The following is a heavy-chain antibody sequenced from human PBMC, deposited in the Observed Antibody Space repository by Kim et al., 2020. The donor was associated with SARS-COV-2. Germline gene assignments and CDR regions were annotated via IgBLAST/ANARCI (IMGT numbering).Heavy chain of an antibody. Sequence: SETLSLTCTVSGDSISSSRYYWTWIRQPAGKGLEWIGRIYSTGSTNYNSSLKSRVTITVDTSKNQFSLNLNSVTAADTAVYYCAREDYEILTGYSFFGWFDPWGQGTLVTVSS. J-gene: IGHJ5*02. CDR1: GDSISSSRYY. D-gene: IGHD3-9*01. CDR2: IYSTGST. V-gene: IGHV4-61*02. CDR3: AREDYEILTGYSFFGWFDP.